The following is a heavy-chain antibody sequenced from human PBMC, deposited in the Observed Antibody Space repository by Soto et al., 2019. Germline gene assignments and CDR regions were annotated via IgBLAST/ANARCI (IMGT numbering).Heavy chain of an antibody. D-gene: IGHD3-3*01. J-gene: IGHJ3*02. CDR1: GYPVTAYY. Sequence: QLHLVQSGAVVKKPGASVTVSCSASGYPVTAYYMHWVRQAPGRGLEWMGGINPATGAAKYTQTFRGRVTMTRDTSTSTVFMELGGLTSGDTAVFSCARGGGVGVAGSAAFDMWGQGTLVTVSS. CDR3: ARGGGVGVAGSAAFDM. CDR2: INPATGAA. V-gene: IGHV1-2*02.